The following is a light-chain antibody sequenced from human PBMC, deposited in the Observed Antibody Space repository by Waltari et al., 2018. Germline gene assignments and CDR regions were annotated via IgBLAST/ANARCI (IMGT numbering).Light chain of an antibody. CDR2: LGS. CDR1: LSLLHSNKFNY. J-gene: IGKJ2*01. CDR3: MQALQTPRT. Sequence: DIALTQSPLSLSVTPGEPASIPCRSSLSLLHSNKFNYLDWYLQKPGQSPQLLIYLGSNRASGVPDRFSGSGSGTDFTLNISRVEAEDVGVYYCMQALQTPRTFGQGTRLEIK. V-gene: IGKV2-28*01.